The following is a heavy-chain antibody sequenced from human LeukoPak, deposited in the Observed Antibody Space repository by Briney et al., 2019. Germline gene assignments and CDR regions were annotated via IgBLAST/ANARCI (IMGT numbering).Heavy chain of an antibody. D-gene: IGHD2-2*01. CDR3: ARGGATAAMFSLDY. Sequence: ASVKVSCKASGGTFSSYAISWVRQATGQGLEWMGWMNPNSGNTGYAQKFQGRVTITRNTSISTAYMELSSLRSEDTAVYYCARGGATAAMFSLDYWGQGTLVTVSS. CDR2: MNPNSGNT. CDR1: GGTFSSYA. V-gene: IGHV1-8*03. J-gene: IGHJ4*02.